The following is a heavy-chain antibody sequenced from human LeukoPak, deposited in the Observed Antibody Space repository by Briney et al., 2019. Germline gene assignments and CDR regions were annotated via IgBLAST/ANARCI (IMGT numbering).Heavy chain of an antibody. D-gene: IGHD2-15*01. CDR3: AGAIVVVVAATGRYYGMDV. Sequence: SVKVSCKASGGTFSSYAISWVRQASGQGLEWMGRIIPILGIANYAQKFQGRVTITADKSTSTAYMELSSLRSEDTAVYYCAGAIVVVVAATGRYYGMDVWGQGTTVTVSS. J-gene: IGHJ6*02. V-gene: IGHV1-69*04. CDR1: GGTFSSYA. CDR2: IIPILGIA.